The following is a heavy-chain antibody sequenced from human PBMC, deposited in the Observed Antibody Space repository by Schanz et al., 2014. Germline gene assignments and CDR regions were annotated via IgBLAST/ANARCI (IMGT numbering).Heavy chain of an antibody. V-gene: IGHV3-11*01. Sequence: VQLVDSGGGLVQPGGSLRLSCAASGLTFSDYYMSWIRQAPGKGLEWVSYISSSGSTIYYADSVKGRFITSRDNGKKSMYLQMNSLRAEDTAVYYCAKDHAGSDILTALGNWGQGTLVTVSS. J-gene: IGHJ4*02. CDR1: GLTFSDYY. D-gene: IGHD3-9*01. CDR2: ISSSGSTI. CDR3: AKDHAGSDILTALGN.